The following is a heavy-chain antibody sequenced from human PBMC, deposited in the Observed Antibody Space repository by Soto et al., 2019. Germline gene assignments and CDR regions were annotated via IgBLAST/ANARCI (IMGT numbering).Heavy chain of an antibody. CDR1: GFTFGSYS. V-gene: IGHV3-21*01. Sequence: PGGSLRLSCAASGFTFGSYSMNWVRQAPGKGLEWVSSISTGSSHIYYADSVKGRFTISRDNAKNSLSLQMNSLRAEDTAVYYCARDQRFCVSSSCHANGYYYYGMNVWGQGTTVTVSS. J-gene: IGHJ6*02. CDR3: ARDQRFCVSSSCHANGYYYYGMNV. D-gene: IGHD2-2*01. CDR2: ISTGSSHI.